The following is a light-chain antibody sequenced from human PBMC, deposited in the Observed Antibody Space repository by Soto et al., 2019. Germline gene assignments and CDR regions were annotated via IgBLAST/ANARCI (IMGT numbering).Light chain of an antibody. CDR2: SNN. Sequence: QAVVTQPPSASGTPGQRVTISCSGSSSNIGSNTVNWYQQLPGTAPNLLIYSNNQRPSGVPDRFSGSKSGTSASLAISGLQSEDEADYYCAAWDDSLNGRVFGGGTKLTVL. J-gene: IGLJ2*01. V-gene: IGLV1-44*01. CDR3: AAWDDSLNGRV. CDR1: SSNIGSNT.